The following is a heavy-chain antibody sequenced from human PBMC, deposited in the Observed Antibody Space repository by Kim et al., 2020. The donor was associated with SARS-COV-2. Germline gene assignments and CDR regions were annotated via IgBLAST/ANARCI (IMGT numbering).Heavy chain of an antibody. CDR2: INHSGST. CDR1: GGSFSGYY. CDR3: ARRGSSSVRYYYYYGMDV. D-gene: IGHD6-13*01. V-gene: IGHV4-34*01. J-gene: IGHJ6*02. Sequence: SETLSLTCAVYGGSFSGYYWSWIRQPPGKGLEWIGEINHSGSTNYNPSLKSRVTISVDTSKNQFSLKLSSVTAADTAVYYCARRGSSSVRYYYYYGMDVWGQGTTVTVSS.